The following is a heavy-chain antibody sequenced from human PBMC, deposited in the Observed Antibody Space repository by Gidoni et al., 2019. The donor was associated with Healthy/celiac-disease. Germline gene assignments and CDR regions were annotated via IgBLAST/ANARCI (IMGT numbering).Heavy chain of an antibody. Sequence: EVQLVESGGGLVKPGGSLRLSCAASGFTFSHAWMSWVRQAPGKGLEWVGRIKSKTDGGTTDYAAPVKGRFTISRDDSKNTLYLQMNSLKTEDTAVYYCTTTGGYDSSGYYEMNFDYWGQGTLVTVSS. V-gene: IGHV3-15*01. D-gene: IGHD3-22*01. CDR2: IKSKTDGGTT. CDR3: TTTGGYDSSGYYEMNFDY. J-gene: IGHJ4*02. CDR1: GFTFSHAW.